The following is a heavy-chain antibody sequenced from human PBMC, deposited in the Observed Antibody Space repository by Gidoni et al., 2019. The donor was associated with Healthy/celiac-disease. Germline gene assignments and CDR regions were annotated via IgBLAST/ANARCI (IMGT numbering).Heavy chain of an antibody. V-gene: IGHV1-69*01. CDR2: IIPIFGTA. Sequence: QVQLVQSGAEVKKPGSSVKVSCKASGRPFRSYAISWVRQAPGQGLEWMGGIIPIFGTANYAQKFQGRVTITADESTSTAYMELSSLRSEDTAVYYCASNYYYDSSGSWGYWGQGTLVTVSS. D-gene: IGHD3-22*01. CDR3: ASNYYYDSSGSWGY. J-gene: IGHJ4*02. CDR1: GRPFRSYA.